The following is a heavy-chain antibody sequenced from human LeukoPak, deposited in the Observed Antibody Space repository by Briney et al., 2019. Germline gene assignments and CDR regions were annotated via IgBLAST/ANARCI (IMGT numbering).Heavy chain of an antibody. CDR3: AASYYYYSSGPRPYYFDF. V-gene: IGHV4-59*08. J-gene: IGHJ4*02. CDR1: GGSISDYY. CDR2: IYYSGST. Sequence: SETLSLTCTVSGGSISDYYWSWIRQPPGKGLEWIGYIYYSGSTNYNPSLKSRVTISVDTSKNQFSLKLSSVTAADTAVYYCAASYYYYSSGPRPYYFDFWGQGTLVTVSS. D-gene: IGHD3-22*01.